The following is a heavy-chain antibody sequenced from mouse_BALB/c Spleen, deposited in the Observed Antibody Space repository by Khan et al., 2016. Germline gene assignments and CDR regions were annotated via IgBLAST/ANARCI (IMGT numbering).Heavy chain of an antibody. D-gene: IGHD1-1*01. CDR3: ARYDGSSYVRGIDY. Sequence: EVQLQESGPSLVKPSQTLSLTCSVTGDSITSGYWNWIRKFPGNKLEYMGYISYSGGTYNNPSLKSRISITRDTSKNQYYLQLNSVTTEDTGTYYCARYDGSSYVRGIDYWGQGLSVTVSS. CDR1: GDSITSGY. CDR2: ISYSGGT. V-gene: IGHV3-8*02. J-gene: IGHJ4*01.